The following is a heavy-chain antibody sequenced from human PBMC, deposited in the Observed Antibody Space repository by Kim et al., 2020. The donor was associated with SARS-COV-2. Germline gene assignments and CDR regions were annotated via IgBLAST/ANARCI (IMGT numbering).Heavy chain of an antibody. CDR3: TRHWVDSSGYYYFDY. CDR2: IRSKANSYAT. D-gene: IGHD3-22*01. V-gene: IGHV3-73*01. CDR1: GFTFSGSA. J-gene: IGHJ4*02. Sequence: GGSLRLSCAASGFTFSGSAMHWVRQASGKGLEWVGRIRSKANSYATAYAASVKGRFTISRDDSKNTAYLQMNSLKTEDTAVYYCTRHWVDSSGYYYFDYWGQGTLVTVSS.